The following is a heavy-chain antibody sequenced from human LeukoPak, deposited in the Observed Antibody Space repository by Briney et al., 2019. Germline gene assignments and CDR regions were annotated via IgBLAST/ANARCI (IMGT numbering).Heavy chain of an antibody. Sequence: PGGSLRLSCAASGLTFSSYGMHWVHQAPGKGLEWVAVIWYDGSNKYYADSVKGRFTISRDNSKNTLYLQMNSLRAEDTAVYYCARDQGVSPHMDVWGKGTTVTVSS. CDR1: GLTFSSYG. D-gene: IGHD5/OR15-5a*01. J-gene: IGHJ6*03. CDR3: ARDQGVSPHMDV. V-gene: IGHV3-33*01. CDR2: IWYDGSNK.